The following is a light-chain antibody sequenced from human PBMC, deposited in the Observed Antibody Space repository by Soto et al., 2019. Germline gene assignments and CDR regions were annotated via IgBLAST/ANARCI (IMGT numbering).Light chain of an antibody. CDR1: SSDVGAYNY. CDR3: SSYAGSNHFV. J-gene: IGLJ1*01. V-gene: IGLV2-8*01. CDR2: EVT. Sequence: QSALTQPPSASGSPRQSVTISCTGTSSDVGAYNYVSWYQQHPGTAPKLVIFEVTKRPSGIPDRFSGSKSGNTASLTVSGPQAEDEADYYCSSYAGSNHFVFGTGTKVTVL.